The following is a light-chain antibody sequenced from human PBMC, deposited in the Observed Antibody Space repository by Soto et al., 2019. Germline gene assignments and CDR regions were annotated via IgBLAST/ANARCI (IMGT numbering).Light chain of an antibody. CDR1: QRVLYSSNNKNY. V-gene: IGKV4-1*01. Sequence: DIVMTQSPDSLAVSLGERATINCKSSQRVLYSSNNKNYLAWYQQKPGQPPKLLIYWASTRESGVPDRFSVSGSGTDFTTTISSLQAEDVAVYYCQQYYSTPPTFGQGTKLEIK. CDR2: WAS. J-gene: IGKJ2*01. CDR3: QQYYSTPPT.